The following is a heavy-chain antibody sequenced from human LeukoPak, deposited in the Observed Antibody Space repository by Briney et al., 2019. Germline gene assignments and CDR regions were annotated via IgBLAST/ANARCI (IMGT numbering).Heavy chain of an antibody. Sequence: PGRSLRLSCAASRYSFRDYYMTWIRQAPGKGLEWVSYVSSSGSTKKYADSVKGRFTISRDNAEKSLYLQMDSLRVEDTAIYYCARATATYSVSPGALDIWGQGTMVIASS. D-gene: IGHD1-26*01. CDR1: RYSFRDYY. CDR3: ARATATYSVSPGALDI. CDR2: VSSSGSTK. V-gene: IGHV3-11*04. J-gene: IGHJ3*02.